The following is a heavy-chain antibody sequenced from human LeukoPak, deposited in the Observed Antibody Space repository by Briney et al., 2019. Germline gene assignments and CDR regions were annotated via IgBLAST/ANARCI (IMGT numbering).Heavy chain of an antibody. Sequence: SGPALVKPTQTLTLTCTFSGFSLSTSGMSVNWIRQPPGKALEWLAVIDWDDDKSYRKSLKTRLTISKDTSKNQVVLTMTNMDPVDTATYYCARIGATRRFRRPGSFAMDVWGQGTTVTVSS. V-gene: IGHV2-70*01. D-gene: IGHD1-1*01. CDR2: IDWDDDK. J-gene: IGHJ6*02. CDR1: GFSLSTSGMS. CDR3: ARIGATRRFRRPGSFAMDV.